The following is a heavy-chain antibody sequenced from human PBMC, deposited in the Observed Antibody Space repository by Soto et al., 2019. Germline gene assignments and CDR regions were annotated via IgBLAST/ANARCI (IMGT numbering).Heavy chain of an antibody. CDR2: INPNSGGT. CDR1: GYTFTGYY. CDR3: ARGYSGYDLGAVGY. J-gene: IGHJ4*02. V-gene: IGHV1-2*04. D-gene: IGHD5-12*01. Sequence: ASGKVSCKASGYTFTGYYMHWVRQAPGQGLEWMGWINPNSGGTNYGQKLQGWGSMTSDTSISTAYMALSRLRSDDTAVYYCARGYSGYDLGAVGYWGQGTLVTVSS.